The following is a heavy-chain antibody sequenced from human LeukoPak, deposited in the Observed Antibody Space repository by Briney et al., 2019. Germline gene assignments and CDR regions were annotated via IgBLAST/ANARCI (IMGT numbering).Heavy chain of an antibody. Sequence: SKTLSLTCTVSGGSISSGSYYWSWIRQPAGKGLEGIGRIYTSGSTNYNPSLKSRVTISVDTSKNQFSLKLSSVTDADTAVYYCARVDYVWGSSYYYYYYMDVWGKGTTVTVSS. D-gene: IGHD3-16*01. CDR2: IYTSGST. J-gene: IGHJ6*03. CDR3: ARVDYVWGSSYYYYYYMDV. CDR1: GGSISSGSYY. V-gene: IGHV4-61*02.